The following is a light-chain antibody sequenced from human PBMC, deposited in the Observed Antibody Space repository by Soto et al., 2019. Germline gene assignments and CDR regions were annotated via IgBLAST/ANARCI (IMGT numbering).Light chain of an antibody. CDR3: QQYNNWPTAT. CDR1: QSVSSN. J-gene: IGKJ2*01. V-gene: IGKV3-15*01. CDR2: GAS. Sequence: EIVMTQSPATLSVSPGERATLSCRASQSVSSNLAWYQQKPGQAPRLLIYGASTSATGIPARFSGSGSGTEFTLTISSLQSEYFAVYYCQQYNNWPTATFGQGTKLEIK.